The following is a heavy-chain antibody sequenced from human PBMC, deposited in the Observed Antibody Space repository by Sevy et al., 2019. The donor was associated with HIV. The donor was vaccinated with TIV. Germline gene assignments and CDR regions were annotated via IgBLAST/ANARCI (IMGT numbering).Heavy chain of an antibody. J-gene: IGHJ4*02. CDR3: ARSAYYDFWSGYYSPYYFDY. D-gene: IGHD3-3*01. Sequence: GESLKISCKGSGYSFTSYWIGWVRQMPGKGLEWMGIIYPGDSDTRYSPSFQGQVTISADKSIGTAYLQWSSLKASDTAMYYCARSAYYDFWSGYYSPYYFDYWGQGTLVTVSS. CDR2: IYPGDSDT. CDR1: GYSFTSYW. V-gene: IGHV5-51*01.